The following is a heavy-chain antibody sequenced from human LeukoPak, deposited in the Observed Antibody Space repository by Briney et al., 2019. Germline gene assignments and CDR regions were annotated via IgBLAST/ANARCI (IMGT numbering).Heavy chain of an antibody. J-gene: IGHJ4*02. Sequence: ASVKVSCKASGYTFTKYGISWLRQAPGQGLEWMGRIDTNSGDTHFAQKFQDRVTMTTDTSTTPAHMELRSLTSDDTAVYFCSRDWPLVITDSWGQGTLVTVSS. V-gene: IGHV1-18*01. CDR2: IDTNSGDT. CDR3: SRDWPLVITDS. D-gene: IGHD3-22*01. CDR1: GYTFTKYG.